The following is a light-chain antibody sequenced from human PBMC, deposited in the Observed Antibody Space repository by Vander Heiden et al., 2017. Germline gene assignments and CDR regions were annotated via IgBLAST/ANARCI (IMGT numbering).Light chain of an antibody. Sequence: DIQMTQSPSSLSASVGDRVTITRRASQGISNYLAWYQQKPGKVPTLLIYAASTLQSGVPSRFSGSGSGTDFTLTISSLRPEDVATYYCQKYNSVPRGVTFGPGTKVDIK. J-gene: IGKJ3*01. CDR1: QGISNY. V-gene: IGKV1-27*01. CDR2: AAS. CDR3: QKYNSVPRGVT.